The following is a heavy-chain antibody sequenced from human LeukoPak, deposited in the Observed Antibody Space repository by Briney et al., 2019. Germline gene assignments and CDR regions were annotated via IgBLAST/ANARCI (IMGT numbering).Heavy chain of an antibody. J-gene: IGHJ4*02. V-gene: IGHV3-7*01. Sequence: LPGGSLRLSCAASGFTFSSYAMSWVRQAPGKGLEWVANINQDGSEKYYVDSVRGRFIISRDNAKNSLYLQMNGLGAEDTAVYYCARDKIVGATYFDYWGQGTLVTVSS. CDR1: GFTFSSYA. CDR3: ARDKIVGATYFDY. CDR2: INQDGSEK. D-gene: IGHD1-26*01.